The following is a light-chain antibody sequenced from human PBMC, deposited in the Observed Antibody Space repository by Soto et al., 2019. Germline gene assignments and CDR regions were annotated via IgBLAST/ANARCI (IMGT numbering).Light chain of an antibody. CDR1: QSVGTS. V-gene: IGKV3-11*01. Sequence: EIVLTQSPATLSLSPGERATLSCRASQSVGTSLAWYQQKSGQAPRLLFYESSDRATYIPARFSASGSGTDFTLTISGLEPEDFAVYYCQQRGVWPLTFGGGTKVEIK. CDR3: QQRGVWPLT. CDR2: ESS. J-gene: IGKJ4*01.